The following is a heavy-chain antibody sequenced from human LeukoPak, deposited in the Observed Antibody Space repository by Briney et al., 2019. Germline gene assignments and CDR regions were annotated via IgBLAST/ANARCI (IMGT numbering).Heavy chain of an antibody. J-gene: IGHJ5*02. V-gene: IGHV4-39*01. Sequence: SETLSLTCTVSRGSISTPSYYWAWIRQPPGKGPEWIGSIYYGGSTYYNPSFKSRVTISVDTSKNQFSLKLTSVIAADTAVYYCARHSQGGSYYWLDPWGQGRLVTVSS. CDR1: RGSISTPSYY. CDR3: ARHSQGGSYYWLDP. CDR2: IYYGGST. D-gene: IGHD1-26*01.